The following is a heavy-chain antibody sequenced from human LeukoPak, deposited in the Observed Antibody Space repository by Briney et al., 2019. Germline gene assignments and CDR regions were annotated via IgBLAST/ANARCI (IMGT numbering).Heavy chain of an antibody. Sequence: PRGSLRLSCAASGFTFNNYALTWVRQTPGKGLECVSAISGDGVSPYYTDSVRGRFTISRDNSKNTLYLQMNSLRAEDTAVYYCAREWAYYDSSGYYLRRTGMDVWGQGTTVTVSS. CDR2: ISGDGVSP. CDR3: AREWAYYDSSGYYLRRTGMDV. D-gene: IGHD3-22*01. V-gene: IGHV3-23*01. J-gene: IGHJ6*02. CDR1: GFTFNNYA.